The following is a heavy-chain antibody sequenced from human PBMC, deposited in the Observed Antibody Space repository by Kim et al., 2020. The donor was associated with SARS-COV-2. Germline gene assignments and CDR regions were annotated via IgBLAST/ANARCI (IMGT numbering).Heavy chain of an antibody. CDR2: IYPGDSDT. Sequence: GESLKISCKGSGYSFTSYWIGWVRQMPGKGLEWMGIIYPGDSDTRYSPSFQGQVTISADKSISTAYLQWSSLKASDTAMYYCARQGDYYGSGSYYNVHYYGMDVWGQGTTVTVSS. D-gene: IGHD3-10*01. CDR1: GYSFTSYW. V-gene: IGHV5-51*01. CDR3: ARQGDYYGSGSYYNVHYYGMDV. J-gene: IGHJ6*02.